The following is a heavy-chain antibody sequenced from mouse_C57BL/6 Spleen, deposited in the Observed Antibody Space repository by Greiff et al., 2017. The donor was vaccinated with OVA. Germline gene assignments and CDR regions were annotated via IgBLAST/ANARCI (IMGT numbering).Heavy chain of an antibody. D-gene: IGHD1-1*01. CDR1: GYTFTSYW. CDR3: ARDNYGSEGFAY. Sequence: QVQLQQPGAELVKPGASVKLSCKASGYTFTSYWMHWVKQRPGQGLEWIGMIHPNSGSTNYNEKFKSKATLTVDKSSSTAYMQLSSLTSEDSAVSYCARDNYGSEGFAYWGQGALVTVSA. J-gene: IGHJ3*01. CDR2: IHPNSGST. V-gene: IGHV1-64*01.